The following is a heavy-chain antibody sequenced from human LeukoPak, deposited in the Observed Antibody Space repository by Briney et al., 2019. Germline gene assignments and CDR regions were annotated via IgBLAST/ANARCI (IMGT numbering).Heavy chain of an antibody. D-gene: IGHD3-16*02. J-gene: IGHJ4*02. V-gene: IGHV1-8*01. CDR2: MNPNSGNT. CDR3: ARGVRGDGQPTDY. Sequence: ASVKVSCKASGYTFTSYDINWVRQATGQVLEWMGWMNPNSGNTGYAQKFRGRVTMTRNTSISTAYMELGSLRSEDTAVYYCARGVRGDGQPTDYWGQGTLVTVSS. CDR1: GYTFTSYD.